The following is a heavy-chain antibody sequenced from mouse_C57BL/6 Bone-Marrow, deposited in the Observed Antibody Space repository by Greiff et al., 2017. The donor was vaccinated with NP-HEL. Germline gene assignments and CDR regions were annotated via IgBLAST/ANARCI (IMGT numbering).Heavy chain of an antibody. Sequence: DVKLVESGGGLVKPGWSLKLSCAASGFTFSSYAMSWVRQTPEKRLEWVATISDGGSYTYYPDNVKGRFTISRDNAKNNLYLQMSHLKSEDTAMYYCARDRLYYVAYWGQGTLVTVSA. V-gene: IGHV5-4*01. CDR1: GFTFSSYA. J-gene: IGHJ3*01. D-gene: IGHD1-1*01. CDR3: ARDRLYYVAY. CDR2: ISDGGSYT.